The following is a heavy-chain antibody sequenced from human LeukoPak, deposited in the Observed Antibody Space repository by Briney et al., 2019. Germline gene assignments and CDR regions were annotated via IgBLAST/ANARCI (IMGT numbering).Heavy chain of an antibody. J-gene: IGHJ5*02. V-gene: IGHV1-2*02. CDR3: ARRYYYYDSSGYYDWFDP. CDR2: INPNSGGT. CDR1: GYTFTGYY. Sequence: ASVKVSCKASGYTFTGYYMHWVRQAPGQGLEWMGWINPNSGGTNYAQKFQGRVTMTRDTSISTAYMELSRLRSDDTAVYYCARRYYYYDSSGYYDWFDPWGQGTLVTVSS. D-gene: IGHD3-22*01.